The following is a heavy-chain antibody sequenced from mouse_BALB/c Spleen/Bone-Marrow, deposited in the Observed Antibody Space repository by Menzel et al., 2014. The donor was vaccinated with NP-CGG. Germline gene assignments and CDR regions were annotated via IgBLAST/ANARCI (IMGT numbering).Heavy chain of an antibody. CDR3: IRSAGTGFAY. Sequence: VQLQQSGTELVKPGASVKSSCKASGYTFTSYYMFWVKQRPGQGLEWIGEINPSNGGTVFNEKFKSKVTLTVDKSSSTAYIQLSGLTSEDSAVYYCIRSAGTGFAYWGQGTLVTVS. CDR2: INPSNGGT. V-gene: IGHV1-53*01. CDR1: GYTFTSYY. J-gene: IGHJ3*01. D-gene: IGHD3-3*01.